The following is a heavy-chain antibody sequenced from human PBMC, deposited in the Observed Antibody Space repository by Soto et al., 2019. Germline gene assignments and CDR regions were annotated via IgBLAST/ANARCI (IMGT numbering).Heavy chain of an antibody. CDR2: IYATGTT. D-gene: IGHD1-1*01. CDR1: GASISGYY. J-gene: IGHJ5*02. Sequence: SETLSLTCTVSGASISGYYWSWNRKSAGKGLEWIGRIYATGTTDYNPSLKSRVMMSVDTSKKQFSLRLRSVTAADTAVYYCVRDGTKTLRDWFDPWGQGSSVTVSS. CDR3: VRDGTKTLRDWFDP. V-gene: IGHV4-4*07.